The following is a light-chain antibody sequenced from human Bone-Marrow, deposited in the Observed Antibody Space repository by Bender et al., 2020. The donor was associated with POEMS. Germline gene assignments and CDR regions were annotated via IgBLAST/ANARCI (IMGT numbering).Light chain of an antibody. J-gene: IGLJ2*01. CDR2: ANI. CDR3: QSYDSSLSGWI. V-gene: IGLV1-40*01. CDR1: SSNIGAGHD. Sequence: QSALTQPASVSGSPGQSITISCTGTSSNIGAGHDVHWYHQFPGTAPKLLIYANINRPSGVPDRFSASRSGTSASLAITGLQAEDEADYYCQSYDSSLSGWIFGGGTKLTVL.